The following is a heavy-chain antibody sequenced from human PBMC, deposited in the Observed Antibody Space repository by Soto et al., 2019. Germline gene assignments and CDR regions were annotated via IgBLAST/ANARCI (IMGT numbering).Heavy chain of an antibody. CDR3: AKVRFLEWLFPDYYYGMDV. V-gene: IGHV3-23*01. D-gene: IGHD3-3*01. CDR2: ISGSGGST. J-gene: IGHJ6*02. Sequence: GGSLRLSCAASGLTFSSYAMSWARQAPGKGLEWVSAISGSGGSTYYADSVKGRFTISRDNSKNTLYLQVNSLRAEDTAVYYCAKVRFLEWLFPDYYYGMDVWGQGTTVTVSS. CDR1: GLTFSSYA.